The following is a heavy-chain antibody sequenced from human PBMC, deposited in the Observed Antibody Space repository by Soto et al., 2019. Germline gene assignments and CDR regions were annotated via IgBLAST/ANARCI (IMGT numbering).Heavy chain of an antibody. J-gene: IGHJ6*02. CDR1: GFTFSSYT. D-gene: IGHD2-15*01. CDR3: ARERLVAVTFVPPFCYYGMDV. CDR2: ISSSSRYI. Sequence: GGSLRLSSATSGFTFSSYTMNWVRQAPGMGLEWVSSISSSSRYIYYADSVRDRFTLSRDNAKHSLYLQINSLRAEDKDVYYCARERLVAVTFVPPFCYYGMDVWGQGTMVTVSS. V-gene: IGHV3-21*01.